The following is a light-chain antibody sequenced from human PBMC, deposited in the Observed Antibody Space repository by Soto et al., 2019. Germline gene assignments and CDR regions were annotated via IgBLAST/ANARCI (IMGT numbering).Light chain of an antibody. J-gene: IGLJ2*01. CDR3: SSVTTKTTLV. CDR2: DVS. Sequence: QSALTQPPSVSGSPGQSVTISCTGTSSDVGAYDRVSWYQQPPGTAPRVMIYDVSNRPSGVPDRFSGSKSGNTSSLTISGLLPEDEADNYCSSVTTKTTLVFGGGTKVTVL. V-gene: IGLV2-18*02. CDR1: SSDVGAYDR.